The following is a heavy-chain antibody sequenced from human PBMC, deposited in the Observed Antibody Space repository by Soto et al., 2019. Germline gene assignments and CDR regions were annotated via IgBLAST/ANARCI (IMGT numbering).Heavy chain of an antibody. CDR1: GYSFTGFG. J-gene: IGHJ4*02. CDR3: ARSRGGEGNSGEDS. Sequence: QVQLVQSGTEVKKPGASVKVSCKASGYSFTGFGITCVRQDPGQGLEWMGWISAYNGNTNYAQQFQGRVAMTTDTSTSTAYMELRSLRSDDTAVYYCARSRGGEGNSGEDSWGQGTLVTVSS. V-gene: IGHV1-18*01. D-gene: IGHD3-10*01. CDR2: ISAYNGNT.